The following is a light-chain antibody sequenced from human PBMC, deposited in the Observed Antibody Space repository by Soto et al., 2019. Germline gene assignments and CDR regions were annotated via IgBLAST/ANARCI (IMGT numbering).Light chain of an antibody. CDR1: RSISNY. V-gene: IGKV1-39*01. Sequence: DIQMTQSPSSLSASVGDAVSLTCRASRSISNYLHWYQQKPGRAPKLLISGASSLQRGVPSRFSGSGSGTTFTLTITSLQPDDVAIYFCQQSYNAPCTFGPGTKVEIK. CDR3: QQSYNAPCT. J-gene: IGKJ3*01. CDR2: GAS.